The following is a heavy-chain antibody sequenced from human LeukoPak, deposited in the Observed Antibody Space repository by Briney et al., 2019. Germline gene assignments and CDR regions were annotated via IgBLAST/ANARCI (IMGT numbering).Heavy chain of an antibody. CDR3: ARQVVAARRTHDY. CDR1: GGSISSSSYY. V-gene: IGHV4-39*01. D-gene: IGHD2-15*01. J-gene: IGHJ4*02. CDR2: IYYSGST. Sequence: PSETLSLTRTVSGGSISSSSYYWGWIRQPPGKGLEWIGSIYYSGSTYYNPSLKSRVTISVDTSKNQFSLKLSSVTAADTAVYYCARQVVAARRTHDYWGQGTLVTVSS.